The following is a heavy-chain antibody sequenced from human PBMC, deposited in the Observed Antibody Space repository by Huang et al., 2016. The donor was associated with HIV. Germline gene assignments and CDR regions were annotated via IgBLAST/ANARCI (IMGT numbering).Heavy chain of an antibody. J-gene: IGHJ3*02. CDR1: GLVFSDHY. V-gene: IGHV3-11*01. D-gene: IGHD6-19*01. CDR3: ARRMAGWDDVFDM. CDR2: ISLSGTTR. Sequence: QVQLVESGGGLVKPGGSLRLSCAASGLVFSDHYMNWIRQATGKGREWISYISLSGTTRRYADSVKGRFTISRDNAKKSLFLEMNSLRVEDTAVYYCARRMAGWDDVFDMWGQGTMVTVSS.